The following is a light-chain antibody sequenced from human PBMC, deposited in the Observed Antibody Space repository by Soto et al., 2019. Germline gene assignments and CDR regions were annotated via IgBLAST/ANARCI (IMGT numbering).Light chain of an antibody. V-gene: IGKV3-15*01. Sequence: EIVMTQSPATLSVSPGERATLSCRASQSVSSNLAWYQQKPGQAPRLLIYGASTRATGISARFSGSRSGTEFTLTISSLQSEDFAVYYCQQYNNWPPTFGQGTRLESK. CDR2: GAS. CDR1: QSVSSN. J-gene: IGKJ5*01. CDR3: QQYNNWPPT.